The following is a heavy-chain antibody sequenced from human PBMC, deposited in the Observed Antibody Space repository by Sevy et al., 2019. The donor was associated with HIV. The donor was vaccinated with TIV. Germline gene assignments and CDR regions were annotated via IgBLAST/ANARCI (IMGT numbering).Heavy chain of an antibody. D-gene: IGHD3-9*01. CDR3: ARVQRYFDWLLDMKTIDY. CDR1: GFTFSSYS. Sequence: GGSLRLSCAASGFTFSSYSMNWVRQAPGKGLEWVSYISSSSSTIYYAHSVKGRFTISRDNAKNSLYLQMNSLRDEDTAVYYCARVQRYFDWLLDMKTIDYWGQGTLVTVSS. V-gene: IGHV3-48*02. J-gene: IGHJ4*02. CDR2: ISSSSSTI.